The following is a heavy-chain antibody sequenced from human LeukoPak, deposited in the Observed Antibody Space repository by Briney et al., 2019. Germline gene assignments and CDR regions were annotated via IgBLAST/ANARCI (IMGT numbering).Heavy chain of an antibody. Sequence: ASVKVSCKASGYTFTSYGINWVRQAPGQGLEWMGWISAYNGNTNYAQKLQGRVTMTTDTSTSAAYMELRSLRSDDTAVYYCARAEGYCSGGSCCIGAFDIWGQGTMVTVSS. D-gene: IGHD2-15*01. J-gene: IGHJ3*02. V-gene: IGHV1-18*01. CDR1: GYTFTSYG. CDR3: ARAEGYCSGGSCCIGAFDI. CDR2: ISAYNGNT.